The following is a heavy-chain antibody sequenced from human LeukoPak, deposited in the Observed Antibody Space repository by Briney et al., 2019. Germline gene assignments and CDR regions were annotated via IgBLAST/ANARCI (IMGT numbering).Heavy chain of an antibody. CDR3: ARRGVIIRSIDY. CDR1: GGSISSYY. CDR2: IYYSGST. J-gene: IGHJ4*02. Sequence: PSETLSLTCTVSGGSISSYYWSWIRQPPGKGLEWIGYIYYSGSTYYNPSLKSRVTISVDTSKNQFSLKLSSVTAADTAVYYCARRGVIIRSIDYWGQGTLVTVSS. V-gene: IGHV4-59*04. D-gene: IGHD3-10*01.